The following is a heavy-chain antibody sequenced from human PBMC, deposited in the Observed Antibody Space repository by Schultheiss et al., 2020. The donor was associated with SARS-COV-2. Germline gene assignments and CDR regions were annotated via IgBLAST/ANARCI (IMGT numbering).Heavy chain of an antibody. D-gene: IGHD3-9*01. J-gene: IGHJ4*02. CDR1: GGSISSYY. CDR3: AKLRYFDWLPEEIFDY. Sequence: SETLSLTCTVSGGSISSYYWSWIRQPAGKGLEWIGSMYYSGSTYYNPSLKSRVTISVDTSKNQFSLKLSSVTAADTAVYYCAKLRYFDWLPEEIFDYWGQGTLVTVSS. V-gene: IGHV4-59*05. CDR2: MYYSGST.